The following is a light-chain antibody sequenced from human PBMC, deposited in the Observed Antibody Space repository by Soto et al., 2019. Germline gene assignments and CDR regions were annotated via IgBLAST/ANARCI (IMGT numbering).Light chain of an antibody. V-gene: IGKV3-20*01. J-gene: IGKJ4*01. CDR3: QQYGRT. Sequence: EIVLTQSPGKKSLSPGERATLSCRASQSVSTYLAWYQQQPGQAPRLLIYGASSRATGIPDRFSGSGSGTDFTLTISRLEPEDSAVYYCQQYGRTFGGGTKVDI. CDR1: QSVSTY. CDR2: GAS.